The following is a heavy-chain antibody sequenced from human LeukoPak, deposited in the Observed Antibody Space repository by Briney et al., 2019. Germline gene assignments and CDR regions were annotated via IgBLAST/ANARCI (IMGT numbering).Heavy chain of an antibody. CDR2: IIPIFGTA. D-gene: IGHD2-15*01. Sequence: SVKLSCKASGGTFSSYAISWVRQAPGQGLEWMGGIIPIFGTANYAQKFQGRVTITADESTSTAYMELSSLRSEDTAVYYCARVGPGGSCPGDWGQGTLVTVSS. V-gene: IGHV1-69*13. J-gene: IGHJ4*02. CDR1: GGTFSSYA. CDR3: ARVGPGGSCPGD.